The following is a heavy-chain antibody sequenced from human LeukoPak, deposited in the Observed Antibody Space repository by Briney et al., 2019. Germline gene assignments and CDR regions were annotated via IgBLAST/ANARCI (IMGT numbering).Heavy chain of an antibody. CDR2: ISGSGGST. D-gene: IGHD6-13*01. V-gene: IGHV3-23*01. Sequence: GGSLRLSCAASGFTFSSYAMSWVRQAPGKGLEWVSAISGSGGSTYYADSVKGRFTISRDNSKNTLYLQMNSLRAEDTAVYYCAKARYSSSWTGGYFDYWGQGTLVTVSS. J-gene: IGHJ4*02. CDR1: GFTFSSYA. CDR3: AKARYSSSWTGGYFDY.